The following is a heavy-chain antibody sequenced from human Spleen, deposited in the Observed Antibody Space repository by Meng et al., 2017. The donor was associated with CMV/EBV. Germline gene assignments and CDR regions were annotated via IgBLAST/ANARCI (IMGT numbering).Heavy chain of an antibody. J-gene: IGHJ5*02. D-gene: IGHD3-10*01. CDR2: IYWNDDK. CDR1: FSLSTSGGG. CDR3: AHRRSRGVHPENWFDP. V-gene: IGHV2-5*01. Sequence: FSLSTSGGGLGWIRPPPGKALEWLAVIYWNDDKRYSPSLKSRLTINKDTSKNQVVLTMTNMDPVDTATYYCAHRRSRGVHPENWFDPWGQGTLVTVSS.